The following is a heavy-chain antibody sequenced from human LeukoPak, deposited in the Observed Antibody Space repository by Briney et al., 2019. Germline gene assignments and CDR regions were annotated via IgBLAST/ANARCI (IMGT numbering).Heavy chain of an antibody. J-gene: IGHJ6*02. Sequence: GGSLRLSCAASGFTFSSYAMHWVRQAPGKGLEWVAVISHDGSNKYYADSVKGRFTISRDNSKNTLYLQMNSLRAEDTAVYYCARDPGYCSSTSCHSYYYGMDVWGQGTTVTVSS. CDR2: ISHDGSNK. CDR1: GFTFSSYA. V-gene: IGHV3-30-3*01. CDR3: ARDPGYCSSTSCHSYYYGMDV. D-gene: IGHD2-2*01.